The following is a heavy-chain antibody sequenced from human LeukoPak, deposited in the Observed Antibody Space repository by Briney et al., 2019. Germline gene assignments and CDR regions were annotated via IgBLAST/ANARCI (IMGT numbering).Heavy chain of an antibody. CDR3: ARHRDGSGSYVGY. Sequence: GGSLRLSCAASGISVSSHYMSWVRQAPGKGLECVSVLYSGGSTYYADSVKGRFIISRDNSKNALYLQLNSLRAADTAVYYCARHRDGSGSYVGYWGQGTLVTVSS. V-gene: IGHV3-53*01. J-gene: IGHJ4*02. D-gene: IGHD3-10*01. CDR2: LYSGGST. CDR1: GISVSSHY.